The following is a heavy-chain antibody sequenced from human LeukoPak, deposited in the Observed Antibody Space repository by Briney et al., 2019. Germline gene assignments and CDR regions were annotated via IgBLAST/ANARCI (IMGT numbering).Heavy chain of an antibody. Sequence: ASVKLSCKASGYTFTVYYMHWVRQAPGQGLEWMGYINPHSGDTIYAPNFQGRVTMTRDTSISTVYMELSNLRSDDTAVYYCSTEDKYCSSPSCNDYWGQGTPVTLSS. CDR1: GYTFTVYY. CDR3: STEDKYCSSPSCNDY. V-gene: IGHV1-2*02. D-gene: IGHD2-2*01. CDR2: INPHSGDT. J-gene: IGHJ4*02.